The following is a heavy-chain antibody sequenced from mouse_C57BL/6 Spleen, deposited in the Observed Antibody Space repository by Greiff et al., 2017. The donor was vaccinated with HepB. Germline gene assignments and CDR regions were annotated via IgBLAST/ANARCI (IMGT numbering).Heavy chain of an antibody. CDR2: ISDGGSYT. CDR3: ARPFIRDYAMDY. V-gene: IGHV5-4*03. J-gene: IGHJ4*01. D-gene: IGHD1-1*01. Sequence: EVMLVESGGGLVKPGGSLKLSCAASGFTFSSYAMSWVRQTPEKRLEWVATISDGGSYTYYPDNVKGRFTISRDNAKNNLYLQMSHLKSEDTAMYYCARPFIRDYAMDYWGQGTSVTVSS. CDR1: GFTFSSYA.